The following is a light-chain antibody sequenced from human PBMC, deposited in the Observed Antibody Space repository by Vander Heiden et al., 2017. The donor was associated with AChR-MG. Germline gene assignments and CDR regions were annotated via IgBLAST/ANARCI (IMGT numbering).Light chain of an antibody. J-gene: IGLJ2*01. CDR3: HIWDSSSDHVL. CDR1: TIGSES. CDR2: DDS. V-gene: IGLV3-21*02. Sequence: SAVLTQPPSVSVAPGQTARITCGGNTIGSESVHWYQQKPGQAPMLVIFDDSDRAPGIPERTSGSKTGNTATLTISRVEAGDEADYYCHIWDSSSDHVLFGGGTKLTAL.